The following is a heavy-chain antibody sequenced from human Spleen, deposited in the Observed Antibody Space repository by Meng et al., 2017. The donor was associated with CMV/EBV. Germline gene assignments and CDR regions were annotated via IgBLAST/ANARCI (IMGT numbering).Heavy chain of an antibody. CDR3: ASRYCGGTSCSTPFDC. CDR1: GFTFSTYG. D-gene: IGHD2-2*02. V-gene: IGHV3-64*02. J-gene: IGHJ4*02. CDR2: ISSSGSST. Sequence: GESLKISCAASGFTFSTYGMHWVRQAPGKRLEYVSAISSSGSSTYYADSVKGRFTISRDNSKNTLYLQMGSLRAEDMAVYYCASRYCGGTSCSTPFDCWGQGTLVTVSS.